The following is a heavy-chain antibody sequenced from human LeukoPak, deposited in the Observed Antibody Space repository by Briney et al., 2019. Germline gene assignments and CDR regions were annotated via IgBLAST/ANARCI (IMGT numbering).Heavy chain of an antibody. D-gene: IGHD2-15*01. J-gene: IGHJ4*02. V-gene: IGHV1-2*02. CDR3: ARDLQVFSTGVVAATYDY. CDR2: INPNSGGT. Sequence: EASVKVSCKASGYTFTGYYMHWVRQAPGQGLEWMGWINPNSGGTNYAQKFQGRVTMTRDTSISTAYMELSRLRSDDTAVYYCARDLQVFSTGVVAATYDYWGQGTLVTVSS. CDR1: GYTFTGYY.